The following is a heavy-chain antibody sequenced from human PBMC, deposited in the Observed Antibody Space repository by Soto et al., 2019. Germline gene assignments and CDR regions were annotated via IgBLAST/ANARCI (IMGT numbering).Heavy chain of an antibody. J-gene: IGHJ3*02. CDR2: MGGANGDT. V-gene: IGHV3-23*01. CDR3: AKDGVDHNSVWDPFDI. Sequence: SCAASGFIFSDYAMSWVRQAPGKGLEWVAGMGGANGDTYYAESVRGRFAIFRDNSKSTLFLQLNSLRAEDTAVYFCAKDGVDHNSVWDPFDIWGQGTLVTVSS. D-gene: IGHD2-21*01. CDR1: GFIFSDYA.